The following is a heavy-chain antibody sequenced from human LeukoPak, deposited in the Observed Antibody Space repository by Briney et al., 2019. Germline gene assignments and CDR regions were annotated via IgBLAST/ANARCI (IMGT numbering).Heavy chain of an antibody. Sequence: PSETLSLTCTVSGLSITTSHYYWTWVRQPPGKGLDWIGYIYHDGTTNYNPSLDSRLTISLDKSNNQVSLNLRSVTAADTAMYYCATARYDPYGSHWGHGTLVTVSS. CDR2: IYHDGTT. J-gene: IGHJ4*01. CDR1: GLSITTSHYY. CDR3: ATARYDPYGSH. D-gene: IGHD3-3*01. V-gene: IGHV4-30-2*05.